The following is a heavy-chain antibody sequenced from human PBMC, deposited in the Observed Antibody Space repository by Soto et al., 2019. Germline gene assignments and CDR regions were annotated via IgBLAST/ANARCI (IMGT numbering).Heavy chain of an antibody. D-gene: IGHD3-16*01. CDR3: AKPSFTTTYDYVWGTDGPKYYFDY. V-gene: IGHV3-23*01. Sequence: EVQLLESGGGLVQPGGSLRLSCAASGFTFSSYAMSWVRQAPGKGLEWVSAISGSGGSTYYADSVKGRFTISRDNSKNTLYLQMNSLRAEDTAVYYCAKPSFTTTYDYVWGTDGPKYYFDYWGQGTLVTVSS. CDR1: GFTFSSYA. CDR2: ISGSGGST. J-gene: IGHJ4*02.